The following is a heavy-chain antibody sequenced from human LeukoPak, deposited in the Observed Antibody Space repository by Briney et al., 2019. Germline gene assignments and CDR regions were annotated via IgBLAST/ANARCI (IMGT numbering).Heavy chain of an antibody. Sequence: GGSLRLSCVASGFTFRNYFMSWVRQAPGKGLEWVANIHQDGSEKSYVDSVKGRFTISRDNAKNSLYLQMNSLRADDTAVYYCARDGLYNTAWYVHDYWGQGALVTVSS. V-gene: IGHV3-7*03. CDR3: ARDGLYNTAWYVHDY. CDR2: IHQDGSEK. D-gene: IGHD3-16*01. J-gene: IGHJ4*02. CDR1: GFTFRNYF.